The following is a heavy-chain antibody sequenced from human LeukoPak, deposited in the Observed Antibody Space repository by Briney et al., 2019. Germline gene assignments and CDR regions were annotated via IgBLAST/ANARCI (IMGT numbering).Heavy chain of an antibody. D-gene: IGHD3-3*01. J-gene: IGHJ6*03. CDR3: ASPGAYDFCSGYYAADYYYMDV. CDR2: ISGSGGST. Sequence: GGSLRLSCAASGFTFSSYAMSWVRQAPGEGLEWVSAISGSGGSTYYADSVKGRFTISRDNSKNTLYLQMNSLRAEDTAVYYCASPGAYDFCSGYYAADYYYMDVWGKGTTVTVSS. V-gene: IGHV3-23*01. CDR1: GFTFSSYA.